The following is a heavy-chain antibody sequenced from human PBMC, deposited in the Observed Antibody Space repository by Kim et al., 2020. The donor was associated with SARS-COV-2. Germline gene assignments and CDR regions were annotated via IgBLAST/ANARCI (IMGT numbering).Heavy chain of an antibody. CDR1: GGSISSSSYY. J-gene: IGHJ6*02. CDR2: IYYSGST. D-gene: IGHD3-10*01. CDR3: AKITMVRGVTGMDV. Sequence: SETLSLTCTVSGGSISSSSYYWGWIRQPPGKGLEWIGSIYYSGSTYYNPSLKSRVTISVDTSKNQFSLKLSSVTAADTAVYYCAKITMVRGVTGMDVWGQGTTVTVSS. V-gene: IGHV4-39*07.